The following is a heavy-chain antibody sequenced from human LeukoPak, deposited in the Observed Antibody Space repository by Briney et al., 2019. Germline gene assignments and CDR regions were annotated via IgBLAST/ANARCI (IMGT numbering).Heavy chain of an antibody. J-gene: IGHJ6*03. CDR2: ISSSGSTI. CDR1: GFTFSSYS. CDR3: ARLSEPHYYYYYYMDV. Sequence: GGSLRLSCAASGFTFSSYSMNWVRQAPGKGLEWVSYISSSGSTIYYVDSVKGRFTISRDNAKNSLYLQMNSLRDEDTAVYYCARLSEPHYYYYYYMDVWGKGTTVTVSS. V-gene: IGHV3-48*02.